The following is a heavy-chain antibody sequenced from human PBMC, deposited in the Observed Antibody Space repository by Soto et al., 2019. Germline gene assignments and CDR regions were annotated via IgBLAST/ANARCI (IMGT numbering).Heavy chain of an antibody. CDR1: GGTFSSYA. Sequence: QVQLVQSGAEVQNTGSSMNVSCTASGGTFSSYAISWVRQSPGQWLEWMGGIIPIFGTASYAQKFHGRVTITADESTSTAHMELRSLRSEDTAVYYCARGITGPVTDYYGLDVWGKGTTVTVSS. CDR3: ARGITGPVTDYYGLDV. CDR2: IIPIFGTA. J-gene: IGHJ6*04. D-gene: IGHD1-20*01. V-gene: IGHV1-69*12.